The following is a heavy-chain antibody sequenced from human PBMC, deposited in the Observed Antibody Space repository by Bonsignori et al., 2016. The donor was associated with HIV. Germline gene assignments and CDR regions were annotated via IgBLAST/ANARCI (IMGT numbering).Heavy chain of an antibody. CDR1: GFTVSSNY. Sequence: GESLKISCAASGFTVSSNYMSWVRQAPGKGLEWVSVIYSGGSTYYADSVKGRFTISRDNSKNTLYLQMNSLRAEDTAVYYCARCGDPYFYYYYMDVWGKGTTVTVSS. CDR3: ARCGDPYFYYYYMDV. CDR2: IYSGGST. V-gene: IGHV3-66*01. J-gene: IGHJ6*03. D-gene: IGHD3-10*01.